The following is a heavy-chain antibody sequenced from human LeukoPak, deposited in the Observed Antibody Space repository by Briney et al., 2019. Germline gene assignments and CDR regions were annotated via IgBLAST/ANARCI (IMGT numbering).Heavy chain of an antibody. CDR1: GFTFSDYY. CDR3: AREWELLLFDY. D-gene: IGHD1-26*01. J-gene: IGHJ4*02. Sequence: GGSLRLSCAASGFTFSDYYMSWIRQAPGKGLEWVSYISSSGSTIYYADPVKGRFTISRDNAKNSLYLQMNSLGAEDTAVYYCAREWELLLFDYWGQGTLVTVSS. CDR2: ISSSGSTI. V-gene: IGHV3-11*01.